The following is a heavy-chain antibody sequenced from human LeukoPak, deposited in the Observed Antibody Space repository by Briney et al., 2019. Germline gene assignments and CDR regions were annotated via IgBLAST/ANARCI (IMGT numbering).Heavy chain of an antibody. CDR3: AKAPVTTCSGAYCYPFDY. D-gene: IGHD2-21*01. J-gene: IGHJ4*02. CDR2: ISVSGNT. V-gene: IGHV3-23*01. CDR1: GFTFRSYW. Sequence: PGGSLRLSCVASGFTFRSYWMSWVRQAPGKGLEWVSAISVSGNTYHADSVKGRFTISRDSSKNTLYLQMNRLRAEDAAVYYCAKAPVTTCSGAYCYPFDYWGQGTLVTVSS.